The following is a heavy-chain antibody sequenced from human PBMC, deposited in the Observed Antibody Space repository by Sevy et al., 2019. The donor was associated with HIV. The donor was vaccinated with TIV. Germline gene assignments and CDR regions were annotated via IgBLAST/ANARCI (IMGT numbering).Heavy chain of an antibody. CDR2: IYYSGST. J-gene: IGHJ4*02. V-gene: IGHV4-59*01. Sequence: SETLSLTCTVSGGSISSYYWSWIRQPPGKGLEWIGYIYYSGSTNYNPSLKSRVTISVDTSKNQFSLKLSSVTAADTAVYYCARGGVWFGQVYYFDYWGQGTLVTVSS. D-gene: IGHD3-10*01. CDR3: ARGGVWFGQVYYFDY. CDR1: GGSISSYY.